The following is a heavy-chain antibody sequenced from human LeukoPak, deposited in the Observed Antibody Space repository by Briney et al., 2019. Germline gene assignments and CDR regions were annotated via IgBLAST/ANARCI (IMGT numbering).Heavy chain of an antibody. CDR2: ISGSGGST. CDR3: AKDSRSGGSCLAEYFQH. D-gene: IGHD2-15*01. J-gene: IGHJ1*01. CDR1: GFTFSSYA. V-gene: IGHV3-23*01. Sequence: GGSLRLSCAASGFTFSSYAMSWVRQAPGKGLEWVSAISGSGGSTYYADSVKGRFTISRDNSKNTLYLQMNSLRAEDTAVYYCAKDSRSGGSCLAEYFQHWGQGTLVTVSS.